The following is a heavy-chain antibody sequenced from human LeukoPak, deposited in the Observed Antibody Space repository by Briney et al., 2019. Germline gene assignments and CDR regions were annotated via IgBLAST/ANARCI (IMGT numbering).Heavy chain of an antibody. D-gene: IGHD1-26*01. V-gene: IGHV3-7*01. CDR1: GFTFSSYW. CDR3: ARDTQWWELRGAFDI. CDR2: IKQDGSEK. Sequence: PGGSLRLSCAASGFTFSSYWMSWVRQAPGKGLEWVANIKQDGSEKYYVDSMKGRFTISRDNAQNSLYLQMNSLRAEDTAVYYCARDTQWWELRGAFDIWGQGTMVTVSS. J-gene: IGHJ3*02.